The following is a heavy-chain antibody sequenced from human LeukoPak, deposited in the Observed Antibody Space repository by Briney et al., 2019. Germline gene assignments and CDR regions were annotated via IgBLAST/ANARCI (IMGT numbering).Heavy chain of an antibody. D-gene: IGHD1-26*01. V-gene: IGHV3-23*01. CDR1: GFAFTNYA. Sequence: GGSLRLSCAASGFAFTNYAMTWVRQAPGKGLEWVSNINDNGGQRHYADSVKGRFTISRDNSKNTLFLQMDSLRAEDTAVYYCAKTQWKVGATDYFDYWGQGILVTVSS. CDR2: INDNGGQR. CDR3: AKTQWKVGATDYFDY. J-gene: IGHJ4*02.